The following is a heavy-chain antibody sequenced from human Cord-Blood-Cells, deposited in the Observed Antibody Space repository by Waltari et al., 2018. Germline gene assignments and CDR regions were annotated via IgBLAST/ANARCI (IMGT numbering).Heavy chain of an antibody. J-gene: IGHJ4*02. D-gene: IGHD3-10*01. Sequence: QVQLVQSGAEVKKPGASVKVSCKVSGYTLTELSMHWVRQAPGKGLEWMGGLEPEDGETIYAQKFQGRVTMTEDTSTDTAYMELSSLRSEDTAVYYCATNSKYGSGPERFDYWGQGTLVTVSS. V-gene: IGHV1-24*01. CDR2: LEPEDGET. CDR3: ATNSKYGSGPERFDY. CDR1: GYTLTELS.